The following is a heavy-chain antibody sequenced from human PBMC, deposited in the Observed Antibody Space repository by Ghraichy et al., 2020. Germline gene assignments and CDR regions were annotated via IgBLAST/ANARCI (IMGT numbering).Heavy chain of an antibody. CDR2: IYHSGNT. CDR3: ARHKADGDFTSSSTYYFYGLDV. Sequence: SETLSLTCAVSGGSIGSSNWWSWLRQPPGKGLEWIGEIYHSGNTNYNPSLKGRVTISVDKSKNQFSLNLSSVTAADTAVYYCARHKADGDFTSSSTYYFYGLDVWGQGTTVTVSS. V-gene: IGHV4-4*02. CDR1: GGSIGSSNW. J-gene: IGHJ6*02. D-gene: IGHD6-6*01.